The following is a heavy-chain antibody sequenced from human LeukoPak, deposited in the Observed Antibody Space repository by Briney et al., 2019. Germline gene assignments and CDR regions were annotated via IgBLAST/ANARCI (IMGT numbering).Heavy chain of an antibody. D-gene: IGHD7-27*01. CDR3: ARDGNWGKGYFDY. J-gene: IGHJ4*02. V-gene: IGHV3-30-3*01. Sequence: PGGSLRLSCAASGFTFSSYAMHWVRQAPGKGLEWVAVISYDGSNKYYADSVKGRFTISRDNSKNTLYLQMNSLRAEDTAVYYCARDGNWGKGYFDYWGQGTLVTVSS. CDR1: GFTFSSYA. CDR2: ISYDGSNK.